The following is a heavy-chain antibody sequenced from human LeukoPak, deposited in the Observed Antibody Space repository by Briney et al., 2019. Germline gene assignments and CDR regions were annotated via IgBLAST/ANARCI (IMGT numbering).Heavy chain of an antibody. J-gene: IGHJ3*02. Sequence: GASVKVSYKASGGTFSSYATSWVRQAPAQGLEWMGGIIPIFGTANYAQKFQGRVTITADESTSTAYMELSSLRSEDTAVYYCARDQGSSGYYSDDDDAFDIWGQGTMVTVSS. CDR1: GGTFSSYA. V-gene: IGHV1-69*13. CDR3: ARDQGSSGYYSDDDDAFDI. D-gene: IGHD3-22*01. CDR2: IIPIFGTA.